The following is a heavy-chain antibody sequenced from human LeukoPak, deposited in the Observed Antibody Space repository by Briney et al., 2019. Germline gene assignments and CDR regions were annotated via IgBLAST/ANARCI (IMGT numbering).Heavy chain of an antibody. CDR1: GGSISSYY. CDR3: ARVRYDSSGYYFDY. D-gene: IGHD3-22*01. CDR2: IYYSGST. J-gene: IGHJ4*02. Sequence: SETLSLTCTVSGGSISSYYWSWIRQPPGKGLEWIGYIYYSGSTNYNPSLKSRVTISVDTSKNQFSLTLSSVTAADTAVYYCARVRYDSSGYYFDYWGQGTLSPSPQ. V-gene: IGHV4-59*01.